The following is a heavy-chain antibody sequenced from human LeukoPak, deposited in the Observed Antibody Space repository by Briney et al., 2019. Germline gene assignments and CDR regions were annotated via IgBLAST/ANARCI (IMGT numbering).Heavy chain of an antibody. V-gene: IGHV4-59*12. D-gene: IGHD1-1*01. Sequence: SETLSLTCTVSGGSISSYCWSWIRQPPGKGLEWIGYIYYSGSTNYNPSLKSRVTISVDTSKNQFSLKLSSVTAADTAVYYCARDSTGTAMDVWGKGTTVTVSS. CDR1: GGSISSYC. J-gene: IGHJ6*03. CDR3: ARDSTGTAMDV. CDR2: IYYSGST.